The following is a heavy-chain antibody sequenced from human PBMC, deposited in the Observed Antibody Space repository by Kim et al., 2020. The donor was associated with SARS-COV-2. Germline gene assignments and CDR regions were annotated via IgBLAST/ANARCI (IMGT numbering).Heavy chain of an antibody. D-gene: IGHD4-17*01. J-gene: IGHJ4*02. V-gene: IGHV3-23*01. CDR3: AKSETSVTTPVAY. Sequence: YTDSVKGRFTISRDKSKNTLYLQMNSLRAEDTAVYYCAKSETSVTTPVAYWGQGTLVTVSS.